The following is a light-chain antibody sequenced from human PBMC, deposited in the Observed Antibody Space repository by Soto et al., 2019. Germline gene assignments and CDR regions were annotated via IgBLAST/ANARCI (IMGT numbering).Light chain of an antibody. CDR2: EVT. V-gene: IGLV2-14*01. CDR3: SSYTNINTRACV. J-gene: IGLJ1*01. Sequence: QSALTQPASVSGSPGQSITISCTGTSGDIGSYNRVSCYQQHPGKAPKLIIYEVTDRPSGVSNRISGSKSGNTASLTISGLQAEDEAEYYCSSYTNINTRACVFGTGTKLTVL. CDR1: SGDIGSYNR.